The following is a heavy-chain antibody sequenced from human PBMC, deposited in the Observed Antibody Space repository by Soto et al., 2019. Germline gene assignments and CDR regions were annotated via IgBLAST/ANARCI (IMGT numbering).Heavy chain of an antibody. Sequence: PSETLSLTCPVSGGSISSYYWSWIRQPPGKGLEWIGYIYYSGSTNYNPSLKSRVTISVDTSKNQFSLKLSSVTAADTAVYYCARVAYYGDYAEGYFDYWGQGTLVTVSS. CDR1: GGSISSYY. J-gene: IGHJ4*02. CDR2: IYYSGST. D-gene: IGHD4-17*01. CDR3: ARVAYYGDYAEGYFDY. V-gene: IGHV4-59*01.